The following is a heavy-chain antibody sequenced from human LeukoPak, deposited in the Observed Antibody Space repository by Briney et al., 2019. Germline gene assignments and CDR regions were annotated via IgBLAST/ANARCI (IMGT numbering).Heavy chain of an antibody. CDR2: IYYSGST. D-gene: IGHD6-13*01. J-gene: IGHJ4*02. CDR1: GGSISSGGYY. Sequence: SETLSLTCTVSGGSISSGGYYWSWIRQHPGKGLEWIGYIYYSGSTYYNPSLKSRVTISVDTSKSQCSLKLSSVTAADTAVYYCARVGAAGISFDYWGQGTLVTVSS. CDR3: ARVGAAGISFDY. V-gene: IGHV4-31*03.